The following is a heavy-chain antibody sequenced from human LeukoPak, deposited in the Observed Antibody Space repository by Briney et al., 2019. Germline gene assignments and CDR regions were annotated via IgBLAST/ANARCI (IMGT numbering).Heavy chain of an antibody. Sequence: QTGGSLRLSCAASGFTSSHYWMHWVRQAPGKGLVWVSRINSDGSSTSYADSVKGRFAISRDNAKNTLYLQMNSLRAEDTAVYYCVSGAYDYVWSPFDYWGQGTLVTVSS. V-gene: IGHV3-74*01. CDR1: GFTSSHYW. J-gene: IGHJ4*02. CDR2: INSDGSST. CDR3: VSGAYDYVWSPFDY. D-gene: IGHD3-16*01.